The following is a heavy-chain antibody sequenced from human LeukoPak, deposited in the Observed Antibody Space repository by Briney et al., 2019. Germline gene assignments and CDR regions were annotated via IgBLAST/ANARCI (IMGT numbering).Heavy chain of an antibody. J-gene: IGHJ3*02. CDR2: IYYSGST. D-gene: IGHD3-9*01. V-gene: IGHV4-39*07. Sequence: SETLSLTCTVSGGSISSSSYYWGWIRQPPGKGLEWIGSIYYSGSTYYNPSLKSRVTISVDTSKNQFSLKLSSVTAADTAVYYCARVQRGGYFDWLFAFDIWGQGTMVTVSS. CDR1: GGSISSSSYY. CDR3: ARVQRGGYFDWLFAFDI.